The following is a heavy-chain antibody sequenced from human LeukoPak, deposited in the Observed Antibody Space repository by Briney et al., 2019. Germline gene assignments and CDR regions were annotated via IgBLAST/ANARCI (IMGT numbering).Heavy chain of an antibody. V-gene: IGHV3-20*04. CDR3: ARGYYGSGSYYTFDY. Sequence: GGSLRLSCAAPGFTFDDYGMSWVRQAPGKGLGWVSGINWNGGSTGYADSVKGRFTISRDNAKNSLYLQMNSLRAEDTALYYCARGYYGSGSYYTFDYWGQGTLVTVSS. CDR2: INWNGGST. J-gene: IGHJ4*02. D-gene: IGHD3-10*01. CDR1: GFTFDDYG.